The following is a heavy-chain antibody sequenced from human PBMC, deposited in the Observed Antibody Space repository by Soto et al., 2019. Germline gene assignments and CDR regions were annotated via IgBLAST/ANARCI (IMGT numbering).Heavy chain of an antibody. CDR3: ARDRPASSSRFDP. CDR1: GYIFTNYG. J-gene: IGHJ5*02. Sequence: QVQLVQSEAEVKRPGASVRVSCKASGYIFTNYGISWVRQAPGQGLEWMGWISGYNVNTHYAQNFHDRVTLTTDTSTNTAYMDLRSLTYDDTAVYYCARDRPASSSRFDPWGQGTLVTVSS. CDR2: ISGYNVNT. V-gene: IGHV1-18*04.